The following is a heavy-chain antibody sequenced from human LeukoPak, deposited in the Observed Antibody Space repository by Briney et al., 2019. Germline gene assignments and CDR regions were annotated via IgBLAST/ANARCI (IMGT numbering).Heavy chain of an antibody. CDR2: ISAYNGNT. CDR3: AKVYYYDSSGLDY. J-gene: IGHJ4*02. D-gene: IGHD3-22*01. Sequence: AAVKVSCSASGYTFTSYGNSLDRQAPGQGHERMGWISAYNGNTNYAQKLQGRGTMTTDTSTSTAYMKLTSLRSDDTAVYSCAKVYYYDSSGLDYWGQGTLVTVSS. CDR1: GYTFTSYG. V-gene: IGHV1-18*01.